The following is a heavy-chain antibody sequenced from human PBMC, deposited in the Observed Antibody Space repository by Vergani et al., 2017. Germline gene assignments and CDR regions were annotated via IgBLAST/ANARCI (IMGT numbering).Heavy chain of an antibody. J-gene: IGHJ4*02. V-gene: IGHV3-30*01. Sequence: QVQLVESGGGVVQPGRSLRLSCAASGFTFSSYAMHWVRQAPGKGLEWVAVISYDGSNKYYADSVKGRFTISRDNSKNTLYLQMNSLRAEDTAVYYCARDPTMIGYDSSGSFDYWGQGTLVTVSS. D-gene: IGHD3-22*01. CDR1: GFTFSSYA. CDR2: ISYDGSNK. CDR3: ARDPTMIGYDSSGSFDY.